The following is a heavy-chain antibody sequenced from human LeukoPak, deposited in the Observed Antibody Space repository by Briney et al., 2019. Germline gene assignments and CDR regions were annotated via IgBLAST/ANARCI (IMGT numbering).Heavy chain of an antibody. D-gene: IGHD3-16*01. CDR2: ISTSGSTI. CDR3: ARGGSYFVH. Sequence: GGSLRLSCAASGFTFSGYSMNWVRQAPGKGLEWVSHISTSGSTINYADSVKGRFTISRDNAKNSLYLQMNSLRAEDTAVYYCARGGSYFVHWGQGTLVTVSS. V-gene: IGHV3-48*04. J-gene: IGHJ4*02. CDR1: GFTFSGYS.